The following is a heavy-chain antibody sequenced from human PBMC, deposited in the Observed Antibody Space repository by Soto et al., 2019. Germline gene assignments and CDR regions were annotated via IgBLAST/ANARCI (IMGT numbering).Heavy chain of an antibody. Sequence: PGGSLRLSCAASGFTFSSYAMSWVRQAPGKGLEWVSAISGSGGSTGYADSVKGRFTISRDNAKNTLYLQMNSLRAEDTALYYCAKQMIDTCTTTACYCLLDYWGQGTLVTVSS. D-gene: IGHD2-2*01. V-gene: IGHV3-23*01. J-gene: IGHJ4*02. CDR1: GFTFSSYA. CDR2: ISGSGGST. CDR3: AKQMIDTCTTTACYCLLDY.